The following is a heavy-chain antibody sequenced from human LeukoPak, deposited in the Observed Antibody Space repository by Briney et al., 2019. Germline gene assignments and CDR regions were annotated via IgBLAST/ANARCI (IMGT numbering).Heavy chain of an antibody. CDR1: GYTFTSYY. D-gene: IGHD3-3*01. V-gene: IGHV1-2*02. Sequence: SVKFSGKASGYTFTSYYMHWLRQAPGQGLEGLGWANPDSGGTNYARHFQGRVTMTRDTSISTPYMKVSRLRSDAAAVTYCARGYDFWSGYQHWVQASMVTVSS. CDR2: ANPDSGGT. CDR3: ARGYDFWSGYQH. J-gene: IGHJ4*02.